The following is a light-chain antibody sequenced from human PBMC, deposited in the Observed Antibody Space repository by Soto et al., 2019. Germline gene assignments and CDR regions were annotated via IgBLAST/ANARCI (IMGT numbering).Light chain of an antibody. CDR2: GNS. J-gene: IGLJ1*01. CDR3: QSYDSSLSAHYV. V-gene: IGLV1-40*01. CDR1: SSNIGAGYD. Sequence: QSVLTQPPSVSGAPGQRVTISCTGSSSNIGAGYDVHWYQQLPGTAPKLLIYGNSNRPSVVPDRFSGSKSGTSASLAITGLQAEDEADYYCQSYDSSLSAHYVFGTGTSSPS.